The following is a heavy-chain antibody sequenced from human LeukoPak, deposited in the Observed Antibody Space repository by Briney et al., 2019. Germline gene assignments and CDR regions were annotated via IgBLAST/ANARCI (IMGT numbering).Heavy chain of an antibody. J-gene: IGHJ4*02. CDR1: GFTFSSYG. V-gene: IGHV3-23*01. CDR3: AKDLLDYYDSSGYYFFY. CDR2: ISGSGGST. D-gene: IGHD3-22*01. Sequence: PGGSLRLSCAASGFTFSSYGMSWVRQAPGKVLEWVSAISGSGGSTYYADSVKGRFTISRDNSKNTLYLQMNSLRAEDTAVYYCAKDLLDYYDSSGYYFFYWGQGTLVTVSS.